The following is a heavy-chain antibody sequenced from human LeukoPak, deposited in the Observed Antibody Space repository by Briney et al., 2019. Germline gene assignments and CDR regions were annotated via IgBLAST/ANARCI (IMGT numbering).Heavy chain of an antibody. V-gene: IGHV6-1*01. CDR3: ARGLYYDFWPNYFDY. Sequence: SQTLSLTCAISGDSVSSNSAAWNWIRQSPSRGLEWLGRTYYRSKWYNDYAVSVKSRITINPDTSKNQFSQQLNSVTPEDTAVYYCARGLYYDFWPNYFDYWGQGTLVTVSS. CDR1: GDSVSSNSAA. CDR2: TYYRSKWYN. D-gene: IGHD3-3*01. J-gene: IGHJ4*02.